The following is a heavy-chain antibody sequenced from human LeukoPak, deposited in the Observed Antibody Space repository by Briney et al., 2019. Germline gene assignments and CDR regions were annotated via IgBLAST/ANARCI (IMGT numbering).Heavy chain of an antibody. Sequence: GGSLRLSCGASGFTFNHAWMSWVRQAPGKGLEWVGRIKSKTDGGTTDYAAPVKGRFTISRDDSKNMLYLQMNSLKTEDTAVYYCTTAGSSRYYYYFDYWGQGKLVTVSS. D-gene: IGHD3-22*01. J-gene: IGHJ4*02. CDR3: TTAGSSRYYYYFDY. CDR2: IKSKTDGGTT. CDR1: GFTFNHAW. V-gene: IGHV3-15*01.